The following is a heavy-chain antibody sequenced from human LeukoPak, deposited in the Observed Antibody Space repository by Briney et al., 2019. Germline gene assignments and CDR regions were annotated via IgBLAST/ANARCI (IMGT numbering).Heavy chain of an antibody. CDR3: ARERRYSGYDTSWFDP. CDR2: TYHRSKWYN. D-gene: IGHD5-12*01. Sequence: SQTLSLTCAISGDSVSSNSAAWNWIRQSPSRGLEWLGRTYHRSKWYNDYAVSVKSRITINPDTSKNQLSLQLNSVTPEDTAVYYCARERRYSGYDTSWFDPWGQGTLVTVSS. J-gene: IGHJ5*02. CDR1: GDSVSSNSAA. V-gene: IGHV6-1*01.